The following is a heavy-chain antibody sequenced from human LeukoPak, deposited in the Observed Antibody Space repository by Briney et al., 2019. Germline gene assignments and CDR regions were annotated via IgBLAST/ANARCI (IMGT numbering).Heavy chain of an antibody. CDR1: GFTYSSYG. Sequence: GGSLRLSCAASGFTYSSYGMHWVRQAPGKGLEWVAVISHDGSNEYYADSVEGRFTISRANSKNTLYLQMNSLRPEDTAVYYCAKEGYYGSGSFPDYWGQGTLVTVSS. J-gene: IGHJ4*02. D-gene: IGHD3-10*01. CDR2: ISHDGSNE. V-gene: IGHV3-30*18. CDR3: AKEGYYGSGSFPDY.